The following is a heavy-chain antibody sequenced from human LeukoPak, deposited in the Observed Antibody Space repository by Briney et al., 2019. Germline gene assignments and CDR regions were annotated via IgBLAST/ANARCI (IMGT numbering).Heavy chain of an antibody. CDR1: GXTFSSYS. CDR3: ARVRGYSNYVSY. D-gene: IGHD4-11*01. V-gene: IGHV3-21*01. Sequence: PGGSLRLSCAASGXTFSSYSVNWVRQAPGKGLEWVSSISSSSSYIYYADSVKGRFTISRDNAKNSLYLQMNSLRAEDTAVYYCARVRGYSNYVSYWGQGTLVTVSS. CDR2: ISSSSSYI. J-gene: IGHJ4*02.